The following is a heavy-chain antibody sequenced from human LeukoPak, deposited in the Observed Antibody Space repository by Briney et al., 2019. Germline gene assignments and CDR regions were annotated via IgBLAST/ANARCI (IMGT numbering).Heavy chain of an antibody. CDR3: ARPLGQQLVRGDYYYGMDV. V-gene: IGHV3-21*01. J-gene: IGHJ6*02. Sequence: GGSLRLSCAASGFTFSSYSMNWVRQAPGKGLEWVSSISSSSSCINYADSVKGRFTISRDNAKNSLYLQMNSLRAEDTAMYYCARPLGQQLVRGDYYYGMDVWGQGTTVTVSS. D-gene: IGHD6-13*01. CDR1: GFTFSSYS. CDR2: ISSSSSCI.